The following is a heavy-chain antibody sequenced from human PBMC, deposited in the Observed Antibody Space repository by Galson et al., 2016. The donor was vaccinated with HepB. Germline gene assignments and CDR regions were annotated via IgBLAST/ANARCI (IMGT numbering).Heavy chain of an antibody. CDR1: GYTFKSYA. J-gene: IGHJ4*02. V-gene: IGHV1-3*01. CDR2: INAGNGNT. Sequence: SVKVSCKASGYTFKSYAMHWVRQAPGRRLEWMGWINAGNGNTKYSQKFQGRVTITRDTSASTAYMELSSLRSEDMAVYYCARDYGGFYDFWSGYWDYWGQGTLVTVSS. CDR3: ARDYGGFYDFWSGYWDY. D-gene: IGHD3-3*01.